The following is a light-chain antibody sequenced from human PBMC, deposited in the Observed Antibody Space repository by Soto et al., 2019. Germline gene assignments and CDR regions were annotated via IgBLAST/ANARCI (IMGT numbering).Light chain of an antibody. CDR2: LNSDGSH. CDR1: SGHSSYA. V-gene: IGLV4-69*01. CDR3: QTWGTGDWV. Sequence: QLVLTQSPSASASLGASVKLTCTLSSGHSSYAIAWHQQQPEKGPRYLMKLNSDGSHSKGDGIPDRFSGSSSGAERYLTISSLQSEDEADYYCQTWGTGDWVFGVGTKLTVL. J-gene: IGLJ3*02.